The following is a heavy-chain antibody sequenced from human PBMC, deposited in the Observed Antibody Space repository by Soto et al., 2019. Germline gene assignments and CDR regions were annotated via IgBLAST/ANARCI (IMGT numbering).Heavy chain of an antibody. CDR3: ARDPGAAAGRRHYYYYGMDV. CDR2: INHSGST. CDR1: GFTFSSYG. D-gene: IGHD6-13*01. J-gene: IGHJ6*02. V-gene: IGHV4-34*01. Sequence: PGGSLRLSCAASGFTFSSYGMHWVRQAPGKGLEWIGEINHSGSTNYNPSLKSRVTISVDTSKNQFSLKLSSVTAADTAVYYCARDPGAAAGRRHYYYYGMDVWGQGTTVTVSS.